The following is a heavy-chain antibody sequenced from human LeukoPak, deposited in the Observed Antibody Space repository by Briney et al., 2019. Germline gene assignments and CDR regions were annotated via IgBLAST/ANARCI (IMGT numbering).Heavy chain of an antibody. CDR1: GFTFSSYG. V-gene: IGHV3-33*01. CDR3: GRDTVGYGGAFDI. D-gene: IGHD5-18*01. Sequence: PGGSLRRSCAASGFTFSSYGMHWVRQAPGKGLEWVAVIWYDGSNKYYADSVKGRFTISRDNSKNTLYLQMNSLRPEDTAVYYCGRDTVGYGGAFDIWGQGTMVTVSS. CDR2: IWYDGSNK. J-gene: IGHJ3*02.